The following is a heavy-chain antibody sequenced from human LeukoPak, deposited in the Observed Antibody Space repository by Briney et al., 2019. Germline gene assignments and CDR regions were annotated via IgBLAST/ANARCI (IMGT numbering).Heavy chain of an antibody. J-gene: IGHJ4*02. V-gene: IGHV1-2*02. CDR2: IDLNTGDT. CDR3: AGEAPHQRFDY. Sequence: ASVKVSCKASGYTFIDYWIHWVRQAPGQGLEWMGRIDLNTGDTTSAQKFQGRVTMTRDTSISTVYLDLSGLGSDDTAVYYWAGEAPHQRFDYWGQGTLVTVSS. CDR1: GYTFIDYW.